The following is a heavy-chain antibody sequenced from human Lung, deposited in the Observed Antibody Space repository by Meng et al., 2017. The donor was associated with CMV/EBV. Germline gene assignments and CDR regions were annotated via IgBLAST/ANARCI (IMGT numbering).Heavy chain of an antibody. D-gene: IGHD1-26*01. Sequence: GESLKISCAASGFTFSAFDMHWVRQASGKGLEWVGRVRGKSNSYATAYGASVEGRFTISRDDSKNTAYLQMNSLKTEDTAVYYCSSTISGSYDYLGQGTLVTVSS. J-gene: IGHJ4*02. CDR1: GFTFSAFD. CDR3: SSTISGSYDY. CDR2: VRGKSNSYAT. V-gene: IGHV3-73*01.